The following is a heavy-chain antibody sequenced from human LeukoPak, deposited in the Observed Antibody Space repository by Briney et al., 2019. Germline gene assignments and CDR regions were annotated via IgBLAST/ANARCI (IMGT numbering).Heavy chain of an antibody. CDR1: GYTFSNYG. CDR3: ARPRGDFWSGYHGVDY. J-gene: IGHJ4*02. D-gene: IGHD3-3*01. CDR2: IIPIFGTA. V-gene: IGHV1-69*06. Sequence: SVKVSCKASGYTFSNYGISWVRQAPGQGLEWMGGIIPIFGTANYAQKFQGRVTITADKSTSTAYMELSSLRSEDTAVYYCARPRGDFWSGYHGVDYWGQGTLVTVSS.